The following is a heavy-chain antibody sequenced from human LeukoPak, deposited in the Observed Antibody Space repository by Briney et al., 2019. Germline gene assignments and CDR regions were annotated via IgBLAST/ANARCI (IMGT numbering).Heavy chain of an antibody. J-gene: IGHJ4*02. D-gene: IGHD6-13*01. V-gene: IGHV5-51*01. CDR3: ARLTSSWSFDY. CDR1: GYSFTNYW. Sequence: GESLKISCKGSGYSFTNYWIGWVRQMPGKGLEWMGIISPDGSDTRYSPSFQGQVTISADRSITTAYLQWSSLKASDTAMYYCARLTSSWSFDYWGQGTLVTVSS. CDR2: ISPDGSDT.